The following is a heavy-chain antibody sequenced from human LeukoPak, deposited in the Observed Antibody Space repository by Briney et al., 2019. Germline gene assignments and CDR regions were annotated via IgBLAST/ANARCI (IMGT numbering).Heavy chain of an antibody. D-gene: IGHD6-6*01. J-gene: IGHJ5*02. Sequence: GGSLRLSCAASGFTFDDYAMHWVRQAPGKGLEWVSGISWNSGSIGYADSVKGRFTISRDNAKNSLYLQMNSLRAEDTAVYYCARETLGSSSSDSWGQGTLVTVSS. CDR3: ARETLGSSSSDS. CDR1: GFTFDDYA. V-gene: IGHV3-9*01. CDR2: ISWNSGSI.